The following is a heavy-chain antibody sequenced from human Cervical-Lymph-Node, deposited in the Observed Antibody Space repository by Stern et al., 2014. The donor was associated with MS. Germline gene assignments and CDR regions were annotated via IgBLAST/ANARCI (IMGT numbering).Heavy chain of an antibody. V-gene: IGHV3-74*01. CDR1: GFTVSSYW. CDR3: VRDTYDMSFLLGWTGGMDV. D-gene: IGHD3/OR15-3a*01. J-gene: IGHJ6*02. Sequence: EVQLVESGGGLVQPGGSLRLSCAASGFTVSSYWMHWVRQGPEQGLEWVSRINSDGSSTSYADSVKGRFTISRDNAKNTLSLQMNSLRAEDTAVYYCVRDTYDMSFLLGWTGGMDVWGQGTTVTVSS. CDR2: INSDGSST.